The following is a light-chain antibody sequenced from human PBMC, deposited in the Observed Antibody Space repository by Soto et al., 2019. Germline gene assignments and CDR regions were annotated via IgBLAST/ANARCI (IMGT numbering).Light chain of an antibody. CDR1: XSXXXXX. J-gene: IGKJ1*01. V-gene: IGKV3-20*01. CDR3: QQYDRTPRT. CDR2: GAS. Sequence: EIXLTQSPDTLSXSPGERATLSCRAXXSXXXXXLAWYQQKPGQAPRLLISGASSRATGIPDRFSGSGSGTDFTLTISRLEPEDFAVYYCQQYDRTPRTFGQGTKVEIK.